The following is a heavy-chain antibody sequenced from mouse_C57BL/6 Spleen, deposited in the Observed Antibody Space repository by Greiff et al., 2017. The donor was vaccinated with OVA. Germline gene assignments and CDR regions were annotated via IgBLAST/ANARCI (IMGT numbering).Heavy chain of an antibody. Sequence: EVQLQQSGPELVKPGASVKIPCKASGYTFTDYNMDWVKQSHGKSLEWIGDINPNNGGTIYNQKFKGKATLTVDKSSSTAYMELRSLTSEDTAVYYCARSGAFYYDYPWFAYWGQGTLVTVSA. D-gene: IGHD2-4*01. CDR2: INPNNGGT. J-gene: IGHJ3*01. CDR1: GYTFTDYN. V-gene: IGHV1-18*01. CDR3: ARSGAFYYDYPWFAY.